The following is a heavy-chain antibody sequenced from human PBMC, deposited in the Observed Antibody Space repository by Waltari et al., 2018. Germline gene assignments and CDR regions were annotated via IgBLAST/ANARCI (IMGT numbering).Heavy chain of an antibody. J-gene: IGHJ4*02. Sequence: EVQLLESGGDLVQPGGSLRLSCAASGITFSNYAINWVRLAPGAGMEWFSAITVVEETYYADAVKGRFTISRYASKDTVHLQMNGLRAEDTAVYYCATPFYNWDDPLHSWGQGTLVTVSS. CDR3: ATPFYNWDDPLHS. V-gene: IGHV3-23*01. D-gene: IGHD1-20*01. CDR2: ITVVEET. CDR1: GITFSNYA.